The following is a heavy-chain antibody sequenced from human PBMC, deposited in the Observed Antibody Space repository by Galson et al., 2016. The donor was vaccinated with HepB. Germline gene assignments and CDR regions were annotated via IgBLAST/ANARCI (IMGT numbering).Heavy chain of an antibody. CDR2: ISSGSSYT. J-gene: IGHJ4*02. V-gene: IGHV3-21*01. Sequence: SLRLSCAVSGFSFRSHAMNWARQAPGKGLEWVSSISSGSSYTYYADSVKGRFTISRDNARNSLYLQMNSLRVEDTAVYYCSRMRYSSGWLEGFDIWGQGTLVTVAS. CDR3: SRMRYSSGWLEGFDI. CDR1: GFSFRSHA. D-gene: IGHD6-19*01.